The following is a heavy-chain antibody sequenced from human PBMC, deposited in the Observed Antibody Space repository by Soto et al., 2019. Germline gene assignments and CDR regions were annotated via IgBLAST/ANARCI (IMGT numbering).Heavy chain of an antibody. J-gene: IGHJ5*02. CDR1: GYTFTNDD. D-gene: IGHD3-10*01. V-gene: IGHV1-8*02. CDR2: MSPNSGNT. Sequence: QVQLVQSGAEVKKPGASVKVSCKTPGYTFTNDDINWVRQAAGQGLEWIGWMSPNSGNTGYAQKFQGRVTLTRDTSISTAYMELSSLRSEDTAVYYCARGMSDGFGEVSWGQGTLVTVSS. CDR3: ARGMSDGFGEVS.